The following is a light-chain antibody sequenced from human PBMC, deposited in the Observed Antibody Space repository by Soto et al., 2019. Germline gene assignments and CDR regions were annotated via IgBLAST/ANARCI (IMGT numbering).Light chain of an antibody. J-gene: IGKJ5*01. CDR3: QQRRNWPPGIT. V-gene: IGKV3D-20*02. CDR2: GAS. Sequence: EILLTQSPGTLSLSPGERATLSCRASQSVTSSYLAWYQQKPGQAPRLLIYGASSRATGIPDRFSGSGSGTDFTLTISRLEPEDFAVYYCQQRRNWPPGITFGQGTRLEIK. CDR1: QSVTSSY.